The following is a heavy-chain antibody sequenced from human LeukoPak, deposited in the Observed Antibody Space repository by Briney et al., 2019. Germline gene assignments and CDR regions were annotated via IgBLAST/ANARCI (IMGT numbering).Heavy chain of an antibody. CDR3: ASSGYDFWSGYPPDY. CDR2: IKQDGSEE. J-gene: IGHJ4*02. D-gene: IGHD3-3*01. Sequence: TGGSLRLSCAASGFTFNSYWMSWVHQAPGKGLEWVANIKQDGSEEYYVDSVKGRFTISRDNAKNSLYLQMNSLRAEDTAVYYCASSGYDFWSGYPPDYWGQGTLVAVSS. CDR1: GFTFNSYW. V-gene: IGHV3-7*01.